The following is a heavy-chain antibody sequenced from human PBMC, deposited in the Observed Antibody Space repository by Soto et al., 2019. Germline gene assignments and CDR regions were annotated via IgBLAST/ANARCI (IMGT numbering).Heavy chain of an antibody. CDR1: GFTFRDYY. CDR3: ARLPFPWGWFDP. J-gene: IGHJ5*02. Sequence: GGSLRLSCAASGFTFRDYYMTWLRQAPGKGLEWLSYISGGGSTMYYADSVKGRFTISRDNATNSLYLQMNNVRTEDTAVYYCARLPFPWGWFDPWGQGTLVTVSS. CDR2: ISGGGSTM. V-gene: IGHV3-11*01. D-gene: IGHD3-16*01.